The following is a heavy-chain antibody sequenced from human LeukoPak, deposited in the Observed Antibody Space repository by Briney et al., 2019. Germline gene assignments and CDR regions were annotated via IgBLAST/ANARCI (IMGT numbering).Heavy chain of an antibody. D-gene: IGHD3-22*01. CDR2: ISGSGGST. CDR1: GFTFSSYA. J-gene: IGHJ4*02. Sequence: GGSLRLSCAASGFTFSSYAMSWVRQAPGKGLEWVSAISGSGGSTYYADSVKGRFTISRGNSKNTLYLQMNSLRAEDTAVYYCAKGSTSEYYYDSSGVYWGQGTLVTVSS. V-gene: IGHV3-23*01. CDR3: AKGSTSEYYYDSSGVY.